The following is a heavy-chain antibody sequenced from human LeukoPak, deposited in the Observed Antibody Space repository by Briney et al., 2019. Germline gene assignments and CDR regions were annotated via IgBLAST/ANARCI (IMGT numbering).Heavy chain of an antibody. Sequence: SETLSLTCAVYGGSFSGYYWSWIRQPPGKGLEWIGEINHSGSTNYNPSLKSRVTISVDTSKNQFSLKLSSVTSADTAVYYCARAHYGSGTYYWDYWGHGTLVTVSS. CDR1: GGSFSGYY. J-gene: IGHJ4*01. V-gene: IGHV4-34*01. D-gene: IGHD3-10*01. CDR3: ARAHYGSGTYYWDY. CDR2: INHSGST.